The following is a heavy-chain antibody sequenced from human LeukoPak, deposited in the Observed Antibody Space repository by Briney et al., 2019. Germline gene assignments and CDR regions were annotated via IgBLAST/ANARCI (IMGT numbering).Heavy chain of an antibody. CDR1: GFSFSIYA. Sequence: GGSLRLSCAASGFSFSIYAMSWVRQAPGKGLEWVSAISPGGDTIYYLDSVKGRFTISRDNSKNTLYLQMNSLRAEDTAVYYCAKGPKVQLWSNYWGQGTLVTVSS. J-gene: IGHJ4*02. V-gene: IGHV3-23*01. CDR3: AKGPKVQLWSNY. CDR2: ISPGGDTI. D-gene: IGHD5-18*01.